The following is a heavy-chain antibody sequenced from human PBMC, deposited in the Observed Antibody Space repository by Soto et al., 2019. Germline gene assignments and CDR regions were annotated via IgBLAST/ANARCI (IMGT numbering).Heavy chain of an antibody. CDR1: GYTLTDYY. D-gene: IGHD6-25*01. J-gene: IGHJ2*01. V-gene: IGHV1-2*02. Sequence: QVHLVQSGAEVKKPGASVTVSCKTSGYTLTDYYMHWVRQAPGQGLEWMVWINPHTGDTGIAERFQGRVTMTRDTSTNTAHMGLTSLTSDDTAIYYCAREGGAAPGARREWYLDLWGRGSLVTVSS. CDR2: INPHTGDT. CDR3: AREGGAAPGARREWYLDL.